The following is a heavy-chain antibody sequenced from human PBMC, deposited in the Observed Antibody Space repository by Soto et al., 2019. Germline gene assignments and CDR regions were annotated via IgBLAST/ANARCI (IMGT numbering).Heavy chain of an antibody. Sequence: DVQLLESGGDLAQPGGSLRLSCEASGFTFYNYAMAWVRQAPGRGLEWVSGITSSGGTYYADAVKARFTISRDNSENTLYLQMNSLRAEDTAVYYCAKGESSVSACYFDPWGQGTLVTVSS. CDR3: AKGESSVSACYFDP. D-gene: IGHD2-15*01. V-gene: IGHV3-23*01. CDR2: ITSSGGT. CDR1: GFTFYNYA. J-gene: IGHJ5*02.